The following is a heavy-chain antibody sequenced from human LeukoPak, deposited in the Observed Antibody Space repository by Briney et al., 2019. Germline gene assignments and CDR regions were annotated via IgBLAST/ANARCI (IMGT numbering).Heavy chain of an antibody. Sequence: GGSRRPSWAASGFTLGSYAMHWVRQAQGKGLKYVSAISSNGGSTYYANSVKGRFTISRDNSKNTLYLQMGSLRAEDMAVYYCARGLVVGAPVDYWGQGTLVTVSS. J-gene: IGHJ4*02. D-gene: IGHD1-26*01. CDR1: GFTLGSYA. CDR3: ARGLVVGAPVDY. CDR2: ISSNGGST. V-gene: IGHV3-64*01.